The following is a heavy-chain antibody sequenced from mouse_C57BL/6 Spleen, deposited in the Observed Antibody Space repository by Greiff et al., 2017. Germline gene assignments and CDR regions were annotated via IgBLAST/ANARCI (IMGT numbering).Heavy chain of an antibody. CDR2: FYPGSGSI. D-gene: IGHD1-1*01. CDR3: ARHEEGYYYGSSYSLGY. CDR1: GYTFTEYT. J-gene: IGHJ3*01. Sequence: VQLQQSGAELVKPGASVKLSCKASGYTFTEYTIHWVKQRSGQGLEWIGWFYPGSGSIKYNEKFKDKATLNADKSSSTVYMELSRLTSEDSAVYFCARHEEGYYYGSSYSLGYWGQGTLVTVSA. V-gene: IGHV1-62-2*01.